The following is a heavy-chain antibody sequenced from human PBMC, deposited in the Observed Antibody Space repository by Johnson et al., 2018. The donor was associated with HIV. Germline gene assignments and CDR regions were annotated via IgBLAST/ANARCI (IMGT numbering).Heavy chain of an antibody. CDR1: GFTFSSYA. Sequence: QVQLVESGGGVVQPGRSLRLSCAASGFTFSSYAMSWVRQAPGKGLEWVAVISYDGSNKYYADSVKGRFTISRDNSKNTLYLQMNSLRAEDTAVYYCAVGLNTDAFDIWGQGTMVTVSS. D-gene: IGHD3/OR15-3a*01. CDR2: ISYDGSNK. J-gene: IGHJ3*02. V-gene: IGHV3-30-3*01. CDR3: AVGLNTDAFDI.